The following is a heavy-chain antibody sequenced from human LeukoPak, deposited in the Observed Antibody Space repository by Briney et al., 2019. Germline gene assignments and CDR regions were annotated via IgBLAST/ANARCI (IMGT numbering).Heavy chain of an antibody. CDR3: ARDLLLTFGGVTPPD. Sequence: GASVKVSCKASGYTFTGYYMHWVRQAPGQGLEWMGWINPNSGGTNYAQKFQGRVTMTRDTSISTAYMELSRLRSDDTAVYYCARDLLLTFGGVTPPDWGQGTLVTVSS. CDR1: GYTFTGYY. D-gene: IGHD3-16*01. CDR2: INPNSGGT. V-gene: IGHV1-2*02. J-gene: IGHJ4*02.